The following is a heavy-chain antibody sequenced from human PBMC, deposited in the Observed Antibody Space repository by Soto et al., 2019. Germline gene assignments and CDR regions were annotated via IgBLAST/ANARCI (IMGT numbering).Heavy chain of an antibody. CDR2: IWSNGITT. CDR1: GLTFDCCV. V-gene: IGHV3-33*01. J-gene: IGHJ3*02. Sequence: GSLRLSYTASGLTFDCCVMHWVRQAPGKGLEWVAVIWSNGITTYYADSVKGRFTFSRDNSKNTLYLQMNSLGVEDTAVYFCVRERAPFDAFDIWGQGTMVTVSS. CDR3: VRERAPFDAFDI.